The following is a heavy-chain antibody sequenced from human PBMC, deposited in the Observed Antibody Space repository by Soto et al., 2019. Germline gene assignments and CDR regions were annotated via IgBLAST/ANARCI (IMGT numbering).Heavy chain of an antibody. J-gene: IGHJ4*02. V-gene: IGHV3-15*07. Sequence: EVQLVESGGGLVKPGGSLRLSCAASGFTFSNAWMNWVRQAPRKGLEWVGRIKSKTAGGTTDYAAPVKGRFTISRDDSRNTLYLQMDSLKTEDTAVYYCTADTPESSGWLDYWGQGTLVTVSS. CDR3: TADTPESSGWLDY. D-gene: IGHD6-19*01. CDR2: IKSKTAGGTT. CDR1: GFTFSNAW.